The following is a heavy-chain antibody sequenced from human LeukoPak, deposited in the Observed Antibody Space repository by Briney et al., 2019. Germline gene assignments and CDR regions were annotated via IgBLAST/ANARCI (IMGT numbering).Heavy chain of an antibody. CDR1: GFTFSSYG. Sequence: GGSLRLSCAASGFTFSSYGMQWVRQAPGKGLEWVANIKQDGSEKYYVDSVKGRFSISRDNAKNSLYLQMNSLRAEDTAVYYCARGRGTDYWGQGTLVTVSS. J-gene: IGHJ4*02. CDR2: IKQDGSEK. D-gene: IGHD3-16*01. CDR3: ARGRGTDY. V-gene: IGHV3-7*01.